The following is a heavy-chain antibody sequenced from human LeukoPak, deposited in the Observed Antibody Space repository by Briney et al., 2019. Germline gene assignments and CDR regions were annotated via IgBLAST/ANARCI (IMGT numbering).Heavy chain of an antibody. V-gene: IGHV1-8*01. CDR2: MYPNSGNT. D-gene: IGHD4-17*01. CDR3: ASARGVTTSDAFDI. CDR1: GYTFTSYD. Sequence: ASVKVSCKASGYTFTSYDINWVRQATGQGLEWMGWMYPNSGNTGYAQKFQGRVTMTRNTSISTAYMELSSLRSEDTAVYYCASARGVTTSDAFDIWGQGTMVTVSS. J-gene: IGHJ3*02.